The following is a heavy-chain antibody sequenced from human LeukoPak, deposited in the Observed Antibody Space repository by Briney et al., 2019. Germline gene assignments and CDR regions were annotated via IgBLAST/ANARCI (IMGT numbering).Heavy chain of an antibody. CDR1: GYTFTSYY. CDR3: ARDSSSSPYYHGMDV. D-gene: IGHD6-6*01. CDR2: INPSGGST. V-gene: IGHV1-46*01. Sequence: ASVKVSCKASGYTFTSYYMHWVRQAPGQGLEWMGIINPSGGSTSYAQKFQGRVTMTRDTSTSTVYMELSSLRSEDTAVYYCARDSSSSPYYHGMDVWGQGTTVTVSS. J-gene: IGHJ6*02.